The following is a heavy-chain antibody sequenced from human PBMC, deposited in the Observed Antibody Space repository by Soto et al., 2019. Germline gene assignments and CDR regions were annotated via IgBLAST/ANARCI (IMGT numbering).Heavy chain of an antibody. CDR2: IYPGHSDT. CDR1: GYSFTSYW. CDR3: ARHWSLNYYYGMDV. Sequence: GESLKISCKGSGYSFTSYWIGWVRQMPGKGLEWMGIIYPGHSDTRYSPSFHGPVTISTDTSISTAYLQWRSRKASDTAMYYCARHWSLNYYYGMDVWGQGTTVTVSS. D-gene: IGHD3-3*01. V-gene: IGHV5-51*01. J-gene: IGHJ6*02.